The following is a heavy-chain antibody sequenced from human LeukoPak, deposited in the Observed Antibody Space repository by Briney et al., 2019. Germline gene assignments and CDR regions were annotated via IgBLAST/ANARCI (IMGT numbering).Heavy chain of an antibody. V-gene: IGHV3-30*04. CDR2: ISYDGSNK. Sequence: GRSLRLSCAASGFTFSSYAMHWVRQAPGKGLEWVAVISYDGSNKYYADSVKGRFTISRDNSKNTLYLQMNSLRAEDTAVYYRARDFGPLWGQGTLVTVSS. J-gene: IGHJ4*02. CDR1: GFTFSSYA. CDR3: ARDFGPL. D-gene: IGHD3-16*01.